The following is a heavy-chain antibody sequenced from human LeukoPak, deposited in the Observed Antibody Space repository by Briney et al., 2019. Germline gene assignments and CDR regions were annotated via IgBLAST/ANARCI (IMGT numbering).Heavy chain of an antibody. Sequence: ASVKVSCKVSGYTLTELSMHWVRQAPGKGLEWMGGFDPEDGETIYAQKFQGRVTMTRDTSISTAYMELSRLRSDDTAVYYCARTKYYYDSSGYYYVDAFDIWGQGTMVTVSS. J-gene: IGHJ3*02. CDR1: GYTLTELS. CDR3: ARTKYYYDSSGYYYVDAFDI. V-gene: IGHV1-24*01. D-gene: IGHD3-22*01. CDR2: FDPEDGET.